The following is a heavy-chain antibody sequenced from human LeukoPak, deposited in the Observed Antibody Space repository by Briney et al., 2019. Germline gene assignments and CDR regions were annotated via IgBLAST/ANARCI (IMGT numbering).Heavy chain of an antibody. CDR1: GDSVSSNSAA. Sequence: SQTLSLTCAISGDSVSSNSAAWNWIRQSPSRGLEWLGRTYYRSKWYNDYAVSVKSRITINPDTSKNQFSLQLNSVTPEDTAVYYCARAPETPLRGLDAFDILGQGTMVTVSS. D-gene: IGHD4-17*01. J-gene: IGHJ3*02. V-gene: IGHV6-1*01. CDR3: ARAPETPLRGLDAFDI. CDR2: TYYRSKWYN.